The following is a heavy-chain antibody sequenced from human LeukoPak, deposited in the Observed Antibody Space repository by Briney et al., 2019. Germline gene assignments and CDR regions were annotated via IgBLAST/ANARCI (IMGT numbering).Heavy chain of an antibody. CDR2: ISSSSSYI. J-gene: IGHJ4*02. V-gene: IGHV3-21*04. CDR1: GFTFSSYS. CDR3: ARHGYDILTGYQNYFDY. D-gene: IGHD3-9*01. Sequence: PGGSLRLSCAASGFTFSSYSMNWVRQAPGKGLEWVSSISSSSSYIYYADSVKGRFTISRDNSKDTLYLQMNSLRAEDTAVYYCARHGYDILTGYQNYFDYWGQGTLVTVSS.